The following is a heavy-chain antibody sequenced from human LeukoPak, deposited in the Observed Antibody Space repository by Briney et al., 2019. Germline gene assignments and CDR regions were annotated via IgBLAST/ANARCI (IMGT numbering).Heavy chain of an antibody. CDR3: ARSRIEMATISPADY. D-gene: IGHD5-24*01. CDR1: GASIDSYY. J-gene: IGHJ4*02. Sequence: SETLSLTCSVSGASIDSYYWSWIRQSPGKGLEWIGYIYYSGSITYNPSLKSRVTISVDMSKNQFSLKLRSVTAADTAVYYCARSRIEMATISPADYWGQGTLVTVSS. V-gene: IGHV4-59*08. CDR2: IYYSGSI.